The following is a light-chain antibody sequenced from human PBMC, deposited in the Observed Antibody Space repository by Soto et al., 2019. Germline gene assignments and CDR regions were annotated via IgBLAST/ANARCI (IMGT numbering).Light chain of an antibody. Sequence: EIVLTQSPGTLSLSPGERATLSCRASQSVSSRYLAWYQQKPAQAPRLLIYGASSRATGTPDSFSGSGSGTDFNLTISRLEHEDFAVYYCQQYGSSFPITFGQGTRLEIK. CDR1: QSVSSRY. J-gene: IGKJ5*01. CDR2: GAS. V-gene: IGKV3-20*01. CDR3: QQYGSSFPIT.